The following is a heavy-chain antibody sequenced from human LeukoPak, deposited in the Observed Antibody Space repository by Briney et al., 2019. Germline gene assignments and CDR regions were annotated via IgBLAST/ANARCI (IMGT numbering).Heavy chain of an antibody. V-gene: IGHV4-59*08. CDR3: ARSGWDIVVVPAAFFDY. J-gene: IGHJ4*02. D-gene: IGHD2-2*01. Sequence: SETLSLTCTVSGGSISSYYWSWIRQPPGKGLEWIGYIYYSGSTNYNPSLKSRVTISVDTSKNQFSLKLSSVTAADTAVYYCARSGWDIVVVPAAFFDYWGQGTLVTVSS. CDR2: IYYSGST. CDR1: GGSISSYY.